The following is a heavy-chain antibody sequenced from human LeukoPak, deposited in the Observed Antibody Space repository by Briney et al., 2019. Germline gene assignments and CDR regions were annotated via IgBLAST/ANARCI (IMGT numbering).Heavy chain of an antibody. V-gene: IGHV5-51*01. D-gene: IGHD5-18*01. J-gene: IGHJ4*02. CDR3: ARRHGIQLWQPFDY. CDR2: IYPGDSDT. CDR1: GYSFTSYW. Sequence: GESLKISCKGSGYSFTSYWLGWVRQMPGKGLGWMVIIYPGDSDTRYSPSFQGQVTISADKSISTADLQGSSLKASDTAMYYCARRHGIQLWQPFDYWGQGTLVTVSS.